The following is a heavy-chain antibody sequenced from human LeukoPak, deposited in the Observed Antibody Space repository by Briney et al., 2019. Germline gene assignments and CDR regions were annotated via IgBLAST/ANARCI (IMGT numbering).Heavy chain of an antibody. Sequence: PGGSLRLSCAASGFSFSTYWMTWVRRTPGKGLEGVANMNGDGSEKNYLDSVQGRFTIARDNAKNSVYLQMNYLRVEDTGTYYCTKGGHLDYWGQGTLVAVSS. CDR2: MNGDGSEK. J-gene: IGHJ4*02. CDR3: TKGGHLDY. V-gene: IGHV3-7*01. D-gene: IGHD3-16*01. CDR1: GFSFSTYW.